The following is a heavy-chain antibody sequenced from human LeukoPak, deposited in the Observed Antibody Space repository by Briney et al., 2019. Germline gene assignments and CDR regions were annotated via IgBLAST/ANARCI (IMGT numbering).Heavy chain of an antibody. CDR3: ARGGSNWGYYFDY. CDR1: GGSFSGYY. J-gene: IGHJ4*02. V-gene: IGHV4-59*01. CDR2: IYKSGST. Sequence: PSETLSLTCAVYGGSFSGYYWSWIRQPPGKGLEWIGHIYKSGSTNYNVSLKSRVTMSVDTSKNQFSLKLSSVTAADTAVYYCARGGSNWGYYFDYWGQGTLVTVSS. D-gene: IGHD7-27*01.